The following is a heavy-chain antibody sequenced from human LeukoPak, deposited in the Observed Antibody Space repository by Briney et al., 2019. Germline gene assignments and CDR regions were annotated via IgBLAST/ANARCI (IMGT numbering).Heavy chain of an antibody. D-gene: IGHD3-22*01. CDR3: ASGGMYYYDSSGYSHFDY. CDR2: IIPIFGTV. Sequence: SVKVSCKASGGTFSSYAISWVRQAPGQGLEWMGGIIPIFGTVNYAQKFQGRVTITTDESTSTAYMELSSLRSEDTAVYYCASGGMYYYDSSGYSHFDYWGQGTLVTVSS. J-gene: IGHJ4*02. V-gene: IGHV1-69*05. CDR1: GGTFSSYA.